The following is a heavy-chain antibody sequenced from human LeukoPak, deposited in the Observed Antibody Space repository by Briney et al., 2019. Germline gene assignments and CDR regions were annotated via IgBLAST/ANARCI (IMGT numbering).Heavy chain of an antibody. CDR2: INHSGST. J-gene: IGHJ5*02. D-gene: IGHD2-2*01. Sequence: SETLSLTCAVYGGSFSGYYWSWIRQPPGKGLEWIGEINHSGSTNYNPSLKSRVTISVDTSKNQFSLKLSSVTAADTAVYYCARPLHCTSTSCYDWFDPWGQGTLVTVSS. CDR3: ARPLHCTSTSCYDWFDP. CDR1: GGSFSGYY. V-gene: IGHV4-34*01.